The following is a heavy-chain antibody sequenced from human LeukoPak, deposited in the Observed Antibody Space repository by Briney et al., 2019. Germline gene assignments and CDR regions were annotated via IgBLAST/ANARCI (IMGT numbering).Heavy chain of an antibody. CDR1: GYTFTSYG. Sequence: APVKVSCKASGYTFTSYGISWVRQAPGQGLEWMGWISACNGNTNYAQKLQGRVTMTTDTSTSTAYMELSSLRSEDTAVYYCARAPTFIGHSSSWSSYYFDYWGQGTLVTVSS. D-gene: IGHD6-13*01. CDR3: ARAPTFIGHSSSWSSYYFDY. J-gene: IGHJ4*02. CDR2: ISACNGNT. V-gene: IGHV1-18*01.